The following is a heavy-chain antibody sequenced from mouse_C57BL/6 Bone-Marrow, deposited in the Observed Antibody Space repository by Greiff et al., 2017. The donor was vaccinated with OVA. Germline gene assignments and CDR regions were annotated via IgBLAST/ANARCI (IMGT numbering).Heavy chain of an antibody. CDR3: VRHEGEGLRRRAWFAY. Sequence: VPLQQSGAELVKPGASVKLSCKASGYTFTEYTIHWVKQRSGPGLAWLGWFYPGSGSIKYNEKFKDKATLTADKSYSTVYMELSRLTSEDSAVYCCVRHEGEGLRRRAWFAYWGQGTLVTVSA. CDR1: GYTFTEYT. CDR2: FYPGSGSI. J-gene: IGHJ3*01. D-gene: IGHD2-4*01. V-gene: IGHV1-62-2*01.